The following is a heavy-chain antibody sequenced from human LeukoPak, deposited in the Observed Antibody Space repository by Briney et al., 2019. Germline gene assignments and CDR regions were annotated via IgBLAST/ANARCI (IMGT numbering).Heavy chain of an antibody. CDR1: GGSISSYY. V-gene: IGHV4-59*08. CDR2: IYYSGST. CDR3: ARVAGRSYYYYYYMDV. D-gene: IGHD6-19*01. J-gene: IGHJ6*03. Sequence: SETLSLTCTVSGGSISSYYWSWIRQPPGKGLEWIGYIYYSGSTNYNPSLKSRVTISVDTSKNQFSLKLSSVTAADTAVYYCARVAGRSYYYYYYMDVWGKGTTVTVSS.